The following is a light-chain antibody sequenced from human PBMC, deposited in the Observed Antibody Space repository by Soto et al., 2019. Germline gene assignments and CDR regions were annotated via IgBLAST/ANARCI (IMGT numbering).Light chain of an antibody. J-gene: IGKJ1*01. Sequence: EVVLTQSPATLSLSPGERANLSCRTSQSVSRTLAWYQQKSGQAPRLLIYDASNRATGIPTRFSGSGSGTDFTLTISSLEPEDFAVYYCQQRYNWPQTFGQGTKVAIK. CDR3: QQRYNWPQT. V-gene: IGKV3-11*01. CDR2: DAS. CDR1: QSVSRT.